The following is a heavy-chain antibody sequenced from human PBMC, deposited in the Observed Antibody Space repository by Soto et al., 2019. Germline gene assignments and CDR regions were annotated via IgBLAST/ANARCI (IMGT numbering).Heavy chain of an antibody. Sequence: ASVKVSCKASGYTFTSYYMHWVRQAPAQGLEWMGIINPSGGSTSYAQKFQGRVTMTRDTSTSTVYMELSSLRSEDTAVYYCARGNYDILTGYPPGFDYWGQGTLVTVSS. CDR1: GYTFTSYY. J-gene: IGHJ4*02. CDR3: ARGNYDILTGYPPGFDY. CDR2: INPSGGST. D-gene: IGHD3-9*01. V-gene: IGHV1-46*03.